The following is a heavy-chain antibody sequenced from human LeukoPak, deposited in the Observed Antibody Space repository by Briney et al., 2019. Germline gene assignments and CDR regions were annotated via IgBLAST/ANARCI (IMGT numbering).Heavy chain of an antibody. D-gene: IGHD3-22*01. CDR2: MNPNSGNT. CDR3: ARRITQYYYDSSGYYYVNYYYMDV. CDR1: GYTFTIYD. Sequence: ASVKVSCKASGYTFTIYDINWVRQATGQGLEWMGWMNPNSGNTGYAQKFQGRVTITRNTSISTAYMELSSLRSEDTAVDYCARRITQYYYDSSGYYYVNYYYMDVWGKGTTVTVSS. V-gene: IGHV1-8*03. J-gene: IGHJ6*03.